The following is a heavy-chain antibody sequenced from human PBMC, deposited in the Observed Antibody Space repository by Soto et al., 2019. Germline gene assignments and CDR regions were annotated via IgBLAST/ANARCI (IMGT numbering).Heavy chain of an antibody. Sequence: PSETLSLTCTVSGGSISSYYWSWIRQPPGKGLEWIGYIYYSGSTNYNPSLKSRVTISVDTSKNQFSLKLSSVTAADTAVYYCARDSGYSYGYGNWFDPWGQGTLVTVSS. CDR2: IYYSGST. J-gene: IGHJ5*02. CDR1: GGSISSYY. CDR3: ARDSGYSYGYGNWFDP. V-gene: IGHV4-59*01. D-gene: IGHD5-18*01.